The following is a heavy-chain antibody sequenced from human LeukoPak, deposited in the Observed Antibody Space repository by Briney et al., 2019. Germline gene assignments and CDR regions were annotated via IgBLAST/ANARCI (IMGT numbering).Heavy chain of an antibody. J-gene: IGHJ4*02. V-gene: IGHV1-18*01. D-gene: IGHD2-2*01. Sequence: GASVKVSCKASGGAFSRYAISWVRQAPGQGLEWMGWISAYNGNTIYAQKLQGRVTMTTDTSTSTAYMELRSLRSDDTAVYYCARDGGYCSSTSCLNREQLVRGIDYWGQGTLVTVSS. CDR3: ARDGGYCSSTSCLNREQLVRGIDY. CDR1: GGAFSRYA. CDR2: ISAYNGNT.